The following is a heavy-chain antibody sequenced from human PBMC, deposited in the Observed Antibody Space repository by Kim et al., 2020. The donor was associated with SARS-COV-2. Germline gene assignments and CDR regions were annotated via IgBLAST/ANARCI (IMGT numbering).Heavy chain of an antibody. CDR2: ISSSSSYI. J-gene: IGHJ3*02. D-gene: IGHD5-18*01. Sequence: GGSLRLSCAASGFTFSSYSMNWVRQAPGKGLEWVSSISSSSSYIYYADSVKGRFTISRDNAKNSLYLQMNSLRAEDTAVYYCARDAHRVQLWSTPRPDAFDIWGQGTMVTVSS. V-gene: IGHV3-21*01. CDR1: GFTFSSYS. CDR3: ARDAHRVQLWSTPRPDAFDI.